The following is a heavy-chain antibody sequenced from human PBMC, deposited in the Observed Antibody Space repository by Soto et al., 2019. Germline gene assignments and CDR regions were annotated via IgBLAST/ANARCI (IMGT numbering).Heavy chain of an antibody. CDR2: IYWDDDK. J-gene: IGHJ4*02. Sequence: QITLKESGPTLLKPTQTLTLTCTFSGFSPSTNGVGVAWIRHPPGKPLHWLALIYWDDDKRYSPSLKRRLTITKDTSKNQVVLTLTNMGPMDTATYYCAHTVYGSGNSFDSWGQGNLVTVSS. CDR3: AHTVYGSGNSFDS. V-gene: IGHV2-5*02. D-gene: IGHD3-10*01. CDR1: GFSPSTNGVG.